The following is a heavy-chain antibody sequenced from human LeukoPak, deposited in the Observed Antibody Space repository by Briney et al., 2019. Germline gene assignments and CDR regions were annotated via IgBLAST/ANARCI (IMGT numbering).Heavy chain of an antibody. CDR1: GYTLTELS. CDR2: FDPEDGET. CDR3: ARDPRGYSYGEPLDY. J-gene: IGHJ4*02. V-gene: IGHV1-24*01. D-gene: IGHD5-18*01. Sequence: ASVKVSCKVSGYTLTELSMHWVRQAPGKGLEWMGGFDPEDGETIYAQKFQGRVTMTRDMSTSTVYMELSSLRSEDTAVYYCARDPRGYSYGEPLDYWGQGTLVTVSS.